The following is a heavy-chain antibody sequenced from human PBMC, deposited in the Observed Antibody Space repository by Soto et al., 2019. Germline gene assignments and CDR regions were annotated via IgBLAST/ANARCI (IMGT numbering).Heavy chain of an antibody. J-gene: IGHJ6*02. Sequence: GGSLRLSCAASGFTFSNAWMNWVRQAPGKGLEWVGRIKSKTDGGTTDYAAPAKGRFTIPRDDSKNTLYLQMNSLKTEDTAVYYCTTDSRRIRLWLHYYYGMDVWGQGTTVTVSS. CDR3: TTDSRRIRLWLHYYYGMDV. D-gene: IGHD5-18*01. V-gene: IGHV3-15*07. CDR1: GFTFSNAW. CDR2: IKSKTDGGTT.